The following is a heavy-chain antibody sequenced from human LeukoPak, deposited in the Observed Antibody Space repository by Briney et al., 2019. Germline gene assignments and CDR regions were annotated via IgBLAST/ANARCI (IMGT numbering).Heavy chain of an antibody. CDR3: ARHSANWNNWYFYL. Sequence: SETLFLTCTVSGGSISSYYWSWIRQPPGKRLEWIGYIYSSGTTHYNPSLKSRVTISVDTSKNQFSLKLSSVTAADTAVYYCARHSANWNNWYFYLWGRGTLVTVSS. CDR2: IYSSGTT. V-gene: IGHV4-59*08. J-gene: IGHJ2*01. CDR1: GGSISSYY. D-gene: IGHD1-20*01.